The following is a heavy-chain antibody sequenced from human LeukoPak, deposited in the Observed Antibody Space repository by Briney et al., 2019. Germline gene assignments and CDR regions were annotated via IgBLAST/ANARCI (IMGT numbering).Heavy chain of an antibody. Sequence: SQTLSLTCTVSGGSISSSSYYWGWIRQPPGKGLEWIGSIYYSGSTYCNPSLKSRVTISVDTSKNQFSLKLSSVTAADTAVYYCATTRLVPLYYYGMDVWGQGTTVAVSS. V-gene: IGHV4-39*07. CDR1: GGSISSSSYY. J-gene: IGHJ6*02. CDR2: IYYSGST. D-gene: IGHD3-9*01. CDR3: ATTRLVPLYYYGMDV.